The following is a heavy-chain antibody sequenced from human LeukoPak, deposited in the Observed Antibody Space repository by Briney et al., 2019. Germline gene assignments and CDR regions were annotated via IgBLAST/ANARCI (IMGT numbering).Heavy chain of an antibody. D-gene: IGHD3/OR15-3a*01. CDR3: ARRIAGIGLYYFDQ. Sequence: SQTLSLTCKVSGGSIRSSNHYWAWIRQPPRKGLEWIGSSYYNGNTDYNPSLKSRVTILVDSSQNQFSLSLRSMKAADRAVYFCARRIAGIGLYYFDQWGQGTRVTVSS. CDR2: SYYNGNT. V-gene: IGHV4-39*01. J-gene: IGHJ4*02. CDR1: GGSIRSSNHY.